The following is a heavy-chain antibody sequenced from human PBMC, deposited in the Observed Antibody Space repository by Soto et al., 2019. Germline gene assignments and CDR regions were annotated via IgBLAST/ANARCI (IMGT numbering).Heavy chain of an antibody. CDR3: ARRKDYRKALYFYYGMDV. V-gene: IGHV3-33*01. CDR1: GFAFSSYG. CDR2: LGYDGGGR. J-gene: IGHJ6*02. D-gene: IGHD1-26*01. Sequence: YLRLSCVASGFAFSSYGMHWFRQTPFHVLEWVAVLGYDGGGRYYADSVKGRFTISRDKSISVAYLQWSSLKASDTAVYYCARRKDYRKALYFYYGMDVWGQGTTVTVSS.